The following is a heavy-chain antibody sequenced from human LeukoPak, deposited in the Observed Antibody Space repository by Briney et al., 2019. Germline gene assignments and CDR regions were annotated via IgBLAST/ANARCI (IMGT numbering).Heavy chain of an antibody. CDR1: GGSFSGYY. D-gene: IGHD5-18*01. J-gene: IGHJ6*03. Sequence: SETLSLTCAVYGGSFSGYYWSWIRQPPGKGLEWIGEINHSGSTNYNPSLKSRVTISVDTSKNQFSLKLSSVTAADTAVYYCARGGRIQAWLGYYMAVWGTGNT. CDR3: ARGGRIQAWLGYYMAV. CDR2: INHSGST. V-gene: IGHV4-34*01.